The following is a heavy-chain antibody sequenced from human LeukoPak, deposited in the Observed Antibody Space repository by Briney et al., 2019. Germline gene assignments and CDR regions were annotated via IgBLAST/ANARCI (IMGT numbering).Heavy chain of an antibody. J-gene: IGHJ4*02. CDR1: GYMFNIYG. CDR3: ARSPPSTGYDRFDT. D-gene: IGHD5-12*01. Sequence: GASVKVSCKASGYMFNIYGISWVRQVPGQGLEWMGWISAFNGNTNYARNFQDRVTMTTDTSTSTAYMELTSLSSDDTAVYYCARSPPSTGYDRFDTWGQGTLVTVSS. CDR2: ISAFNGNT. V-gene: IGHV1-18*01.